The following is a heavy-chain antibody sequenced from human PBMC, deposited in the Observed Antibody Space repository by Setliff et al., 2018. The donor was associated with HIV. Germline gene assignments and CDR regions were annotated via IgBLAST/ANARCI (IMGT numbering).Heavy chain of an antibody. Sequence: ASVKVSCKASGYTSTSYAMHWVRQAPGQRLEWMGWINAGNGNIKYSQKFQGRVTITRDTSASTAYMELSSLRSEDTALYYCARDWLMIRGVSWFDPWGQGTLVTVSS. V-gene: IGHV1-3*01. CDR1: GYTSTSYA. CDR3: ARDWLMIRGVSWFDP. CDR2: INAGNGNI. J-gene: IGHJ5*02. D-gene: IGHD3-10*01.